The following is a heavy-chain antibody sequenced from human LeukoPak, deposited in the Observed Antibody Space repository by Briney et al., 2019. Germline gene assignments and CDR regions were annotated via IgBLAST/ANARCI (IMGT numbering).Heavy chain of an antibody. J-gene: IGHJ4*02. CDR2: INTNTGNP. V-gene: IGHV7-4-1*02. CDR1: GYTFTSYA. CDR3: ARSMEQWLVRGTQTFFDY. D-gene: IGHD6-19*01. Sequence: GASVKVSCKASGYTFTSYAMNWVRQAPGQGLEWMGWINTNTGNPTYAQGFTGRFVFSLDTSVSTAYLQISSLKAEDTAVYYCARSMEQWLVRGTQTFFDYWGQGTLVTVSS.